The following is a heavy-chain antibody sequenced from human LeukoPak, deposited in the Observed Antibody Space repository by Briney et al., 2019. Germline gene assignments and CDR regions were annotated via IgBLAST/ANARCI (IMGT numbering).Heavy chain of an antibody. CDR3: ARTSPTMTTLDY. D-gene: IGHD4-17*01. Sequence: IGYIYSSGSTNYNPSLKSRVTISVDTSKNQFSLKLSSVTAADTAVYYCARTSPTMTTLDYWGQGTLVTVSS. CDR2: IYSSGST. J-gene: IGHJ4*02. V-gene: IGHV4-59*08.